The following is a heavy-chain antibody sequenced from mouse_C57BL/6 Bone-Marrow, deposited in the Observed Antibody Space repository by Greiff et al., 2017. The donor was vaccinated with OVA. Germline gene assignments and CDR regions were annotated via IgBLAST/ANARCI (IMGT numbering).Heavy chain of an antibody. D-gene: IGHD1-1*01. Sequence: VQLQQPGAELVKPGASVKMSCKASGYTFTSYWITWVKQRPGQGLEWIGDIYPGSGSTNYNEKFKSKATLTVDTSSSTAYMQLSSLTSEDSAVYYCARGEATTVVATDYARDYWGQGTSVTVSS. CDR3: ARGEATTVVATDYARDY. CDR2: IYPGSGST. V-gene: IGHV1-55*01. J-gene: IGHJ4*01. CDR1: GYTFTSYW.